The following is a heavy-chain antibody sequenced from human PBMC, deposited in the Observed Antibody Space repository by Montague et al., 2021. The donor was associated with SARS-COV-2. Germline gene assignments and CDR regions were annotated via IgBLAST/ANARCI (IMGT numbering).Heavy chain of an antibody. V-gene: IGHV4-59*13. CDR3: ARGAYHGSRDYHCGVGV. CDR1: GGSISGYY. D-gene: IGHD3-22*01. Sequence: SETLSLTCTVSGGSISGYYWTWIRQPPGKGLEWIGYIYHTGSTNYNPSLESRVTISLDTSKNQFSLKLSSVTAADTAVYYCARGAYHGSRDYHCGVGVWGQGTTVTVSS. CDR2: IYHTGST. J-gene: IGHJ6*02.